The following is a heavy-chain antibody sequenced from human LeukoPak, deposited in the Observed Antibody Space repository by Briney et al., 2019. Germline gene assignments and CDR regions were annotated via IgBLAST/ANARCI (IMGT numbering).Heavy chain of an antibody. CDR2: ISGSGGST. D-gene: IGHD3-22*01. J-gene: IGHJ6*03. CDR3: AKHSRDSSGYFYYYYYMDV. Sequence: GGSLRLSCAASGFTFSSYAMSWVSQAPGKGLEWVSAISGSGGSTYYADSVKGRFTISRDNSKNTLYLQMNSLRAEDTAVYYCAKHSRDSSGYFYYYYYMDVWGKGTTVTVSS. V-gene: IGHV3-23*01. CDR1: GFTFSSYA.